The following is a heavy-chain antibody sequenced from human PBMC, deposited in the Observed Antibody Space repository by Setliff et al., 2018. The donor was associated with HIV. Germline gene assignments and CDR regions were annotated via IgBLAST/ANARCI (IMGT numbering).Heavy chain of an antibody. CDR1: GGSISSSSYY. J-gene: IGHJ6*02. CDR2: IYYSGST. Sequence: SETLSLTCTVSGGSISSSSYYWGWIRQPPGKGLEWIGSIYYSGSTYYNPSLKSRVTISVDTSKNQFSLKLSSVTAADTAVYYCAREGEQFFYGMDVWGQGTTVTVPS. CDR3: AREGEQFFYGMDV. D-gene: IGHD1-26*01. V-gene: IGHV4-39*02.